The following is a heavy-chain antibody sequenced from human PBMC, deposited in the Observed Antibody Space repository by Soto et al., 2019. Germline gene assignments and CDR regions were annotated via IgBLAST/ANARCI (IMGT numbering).Heavy chain of an antibody. J-gene: IGHJ5*01. CDR2: VYYSGGA. V-gene: IGHV4-39*01. CDR3: GRVVEGATRHTDFDS. D-gene: IGHD2-15*01. CDR1: GVSIHNSHSF. Sequence: QLQLQESGPGLVKPSETLSLTCAVSGVSIHNSHSFWGWIRQSPGKGREFIGSVYYSGGANYNPSLKSRVTISVDTSKNQFSLRVNSVTAADTAVYYCGRVVEGATRHTDFDSWGQGTLVTVSS.